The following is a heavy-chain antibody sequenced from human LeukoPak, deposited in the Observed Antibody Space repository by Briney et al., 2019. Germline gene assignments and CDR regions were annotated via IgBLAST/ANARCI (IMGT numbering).Heavy chain of an antibody. V-gene: IGHV3-21*01. D-gene: IGHD6-13*01. CDR1: GFTFSSYS. CDR3: ARRLGSWGYGMDV. CDR2: ISSSSSYI. J-gene: IGHJ6*02. Sequence: GGSLRLSCAASGFTFSSYSMNWVRQAPGKGLEWVSSISSSSSYIYYADSVKGRFTISRDNAKNSLYLQMNSLRAEDTAVYYCARRLGSWGYGMDVWGQGTTVTVSS.